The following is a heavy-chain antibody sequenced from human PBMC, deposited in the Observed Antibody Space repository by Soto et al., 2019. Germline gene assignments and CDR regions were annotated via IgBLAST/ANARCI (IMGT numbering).Heavy chain of an antibody. CDR2: IIPILGIA. D-gene: IGHD4-4*01. Sequence: ASVKVSCKASGGTFSSYTISWVRQAPGQGLEWMGRIIPILGIANYAQKFQGRVTITADKSTSTAYMELSSLRSEDTAVYYCATDYSNYVFELYLNGSPNYYYYYMDVWGKGTTVTVSS. V-gene: IGHV1-69*02. CDR3: ATDYSNYVFELYLNGSPNYYYYYMDV. CDR1: GGTFSSYT. J-gene: IGHJ6*03.